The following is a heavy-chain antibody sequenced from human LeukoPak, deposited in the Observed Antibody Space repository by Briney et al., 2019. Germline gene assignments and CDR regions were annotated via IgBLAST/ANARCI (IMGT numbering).Heavy chain of an antibody. D-gene: IGHD3-22*01. V-gene: IGHV3-23*01. CDR2: ISGSGGST. J-gene: IGHJ4*02. CDR1: RFTLSSYA. CDR3: ARIDLVVVIRPYFDY. Sequence: PGWALRLSCAASRFTLSSYAMSWVRQAPGKGVEGVSAISGSGGSTYYADSVKGRFTISRDNSNNTLYLQMNSLRAEDTAVYYCARIDLVVVIRPYFDYWGQGTLVTVSS.